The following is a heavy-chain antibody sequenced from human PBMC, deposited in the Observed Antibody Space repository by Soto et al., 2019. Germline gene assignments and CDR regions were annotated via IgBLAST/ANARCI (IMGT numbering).Heavy chain of an antibody. CDR2: IKKDGSKI. D-gene: IGHD6-13*01. J-gene: IGHJ3*02. CDR3: ARDVSPGSSSLYLDAFDI. V-gene: IGHV3-7*05. Sequence: VQLVESGGDLVQPGGSLRLSCAASGFSFASSWMTWVRQAPGKGLEWVANIKKDGSKINYWDSVRGRFTVSRDNAKNSLYLEMNSLRAEDTALYYCARDVSPGSSSLYLDAFDIWGQGTMVTVSS. CDR1: GFSFASSW.